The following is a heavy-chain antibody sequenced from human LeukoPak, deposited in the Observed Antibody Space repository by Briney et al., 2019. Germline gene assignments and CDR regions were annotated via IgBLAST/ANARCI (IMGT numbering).Heavy chain of an antibody. J-gene: IGHJ4*02. CDR1: GGSISSGSYY. D-gene: IGHD6-19*01. V-gene: IGHV4-61*02. CDR2: IYTSGST. Sequence: SETLSLTCTVSGGSISSGSYYWSWIRQPAGKGLGWIGRIYTSGSTNYNTSLKSRVTISVDTSKNQFSLKMSSVTDADTAVYYCARDGSYSSGWYAGKFDYWGQGTLVTVSS. CDR3: ARDGSYSSGWYAGKFDY.